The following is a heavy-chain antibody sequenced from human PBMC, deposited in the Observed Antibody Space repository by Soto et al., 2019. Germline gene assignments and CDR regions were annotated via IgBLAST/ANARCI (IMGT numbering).Heavy chain of an antibody. D-gene: IGHD2-8*02. CDR1: GGSFSNYY. CDR2: INHSGST. J-gene: IGHJ4*02. V-gene: IGHV4-34*01. CDR3: ARGPSDIVLVVTATGNYFDY. Sequence: QVQLQQWGAGLLKPSETLSLTCAVYGGSFSNYYWSWIRQPPGKGLEWIGEINHSGSTNYNQSLKSRVTISIDTSKNQFSLKLSSVTAADTAVYYCARGPSDIVLVVTATGNYFDYWGQGTLVTVSS.